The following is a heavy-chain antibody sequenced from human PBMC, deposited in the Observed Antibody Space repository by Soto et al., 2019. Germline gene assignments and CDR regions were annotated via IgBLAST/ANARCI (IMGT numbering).Heavy chain of an antibody. CDR1: GFTFSSYA. CDR3: AKDHTVTTYWGEYYYYGMDV. J-gene: IGHJ6*02. D-gene: IGHD4-4*01. V-gene: IGHV3-23*01. CDR2: ISGSGGST. Sequence: GGSLRLSCAASGFTFSSYAMSWVRQAPGKGLEWVSAISGSGGSTYYADSVKGRFTISRDNSKNTLYLQMNSLRAEDTAVYYCAKDHTVTTYWGEYYYYGMDVWGQGTTVTVSS.